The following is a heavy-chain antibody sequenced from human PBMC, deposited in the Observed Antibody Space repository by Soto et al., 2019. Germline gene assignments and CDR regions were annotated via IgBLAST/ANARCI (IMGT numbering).Heavy chain of an antibody. D-gene: IGHD3-16*02. CDR3: ARDRVILRQRYYYYGMDV. CDR2: IYYSGST. CDR1: GGSISSGDYY. Sequence: SETLSLTCTVSGGSISSGDYYWSWIRQPPGKGLEWIGYIYYSGSTYYNPPLKSRVTISVDTSKNQFSLKLSSVTAADTAVYYCARDRVILRQRYYYYGMDVWGQGTTVTVSS. V-gene: IGHV4-30-4*01. J-gene: IGHJ6*02.